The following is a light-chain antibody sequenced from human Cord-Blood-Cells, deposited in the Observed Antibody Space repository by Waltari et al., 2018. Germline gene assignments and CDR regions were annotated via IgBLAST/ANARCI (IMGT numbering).Light chain of an antibody. CDR2: EVS. V-gene: IGLV2-8*01. CDR3: SSYAGSNNHV. CDR1: SSDGGGDNN. J-gene: IGLJ1*01. Sequence: QSALTQPPSASGSPAQSVTISCTGTSSDGGGDNNVPRYQQHPGKAPKLMIYEVSKRPSGVPDRFSGSKSGNTASLTVSGLQAEDEADYYCSSYAGSNNHVFGTGTKVTVL.